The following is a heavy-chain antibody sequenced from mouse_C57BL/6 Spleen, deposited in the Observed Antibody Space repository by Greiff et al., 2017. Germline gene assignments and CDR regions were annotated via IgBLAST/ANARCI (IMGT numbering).Heavy chain of an antibody. V-gene: IGHV1-55*01. D-gene: IGHD2-2*01. CDR3: AREGEGYDADY. J-gene: IGHJ2*01. CDR1: GYTFTSYW. Sequence: VQLQQPGAELVKPGASVKMSCKASGYTFTSYWITWVKQRPGQGLEWIGDIYPGSGSTNYNEKFKSKATLTVDTSSSTAYMQLRSLTSEDSAVYDCAREGEGYDADYWGKGTTLTVSS. CDR2: IYPGSGST.